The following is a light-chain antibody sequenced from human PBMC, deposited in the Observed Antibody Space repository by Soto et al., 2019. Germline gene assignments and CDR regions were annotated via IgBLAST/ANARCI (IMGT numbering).Light chain of an antibody. Sequence: QSVLTQPPSVSGAPGQTVTISCTGSRSNIGAGYDIHWYQFLPGTAPTLLLYSFNKRPSGIPDRFSGSKSGTSASLAITGLQPEDEADYYGQSYDDSLSGSGVFGTGTKLTVL. CDR3: QSYDDSLSGSGV. J-gene: IGLJ1*01. CDR2: SFN. CDR1: RSNIGAGYD. V-gene: IGLV1-40*01.